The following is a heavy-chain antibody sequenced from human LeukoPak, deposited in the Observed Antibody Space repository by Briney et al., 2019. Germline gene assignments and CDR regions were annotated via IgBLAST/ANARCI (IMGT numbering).Heavy chain of an antibody. CDR1: GFTFSSYA. Sequence: PGGSLRLSCAASGFTFSSYAMSWVRQAPGKGLEWVSAISGSGGSTYYADSVKGRFTISRDNSKDTLYLQMNSLRAEDTAVYYCAKGDIVVVPAALEFDYWGQGTLVTVSS. J-gene: IGHJ4*02. CDR2: ISGSGGST. CDR3: AKGDIVVVPAALEFDY. D-gene: IGHD2-2*01. V-gene: IGHV3-23*01.